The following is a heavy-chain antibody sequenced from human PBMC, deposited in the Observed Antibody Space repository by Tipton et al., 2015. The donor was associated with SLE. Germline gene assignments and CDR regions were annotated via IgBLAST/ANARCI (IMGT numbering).Heavy chain of an antibody. Sequence: GSLRLSCAASGFTFSSYGMHWVRQAPGKGLEWVAFIRYDGSNKYYADSVKGRFTISRDNSKNTLYLQMSSLRAEDTAVYYCVKDFFPVGATSPIDYWGQGTLVTVSS. CDR1: GFTFSSYG. CDR3: VKDFFPVGATSPIDY. CDR2: IRYDGSNK. D-gene: IGHD1-26*01. J-gene: IGHJ4*02. V-gene: IGHV3-30*02.